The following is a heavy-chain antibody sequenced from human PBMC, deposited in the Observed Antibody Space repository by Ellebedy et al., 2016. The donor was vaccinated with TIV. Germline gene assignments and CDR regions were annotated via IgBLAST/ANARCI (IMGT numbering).Heavy chain of an antibody. J-gene: IGHJ4*02. D-gene: IGHD5-24*01. CDR2: IYYSGST. V-gene: IGHV4-31*03. Sequence: SETLSLXXTVSGGSISSGGYYWSWIRQHPGKGLEWIGYIYYSGSTYYNPSLKSRVTISVDTSKNQFSLKLSSVTAADTAVYYCARDKDGYNSGIFDYWGQGTLVTVSS. CDR3: ARDKDGYNSGIFDY. CDR1: GGSISSGGYY.